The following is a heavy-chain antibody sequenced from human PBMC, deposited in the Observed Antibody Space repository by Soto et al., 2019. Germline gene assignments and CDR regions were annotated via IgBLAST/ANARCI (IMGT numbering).Heavy chain of an antibody. Sequence: EASVKVSCKASGGTFSSYAISWVRQAPGQGLEWMGGIIPIFGTANYAQKFQGRVTITADESTSTAYMELSSLRSEDTAVYYCARAGIVGAPRHYYYYGMDVWGQGTTVTVSS. D-gene: IGHD1-26*01. CDR3: ARAGIVGAPRHYYYYGMDV. V-gene: IGHV1-69*13. CDR2: IIPIFGTA. CDR1: GGTFSSYA. J-gene: IGHJ6*02.